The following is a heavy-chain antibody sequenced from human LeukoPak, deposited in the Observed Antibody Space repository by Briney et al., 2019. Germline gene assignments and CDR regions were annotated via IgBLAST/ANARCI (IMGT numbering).Heavy chain of an antibody. V-gene: IGHV4-59*08. J-gene: IGHJ6*02. D-gene: IGHD2-2*01. CDR1: GGSISSYY. CDR2: IYYSGST. Sequence: SETLSLTCTVSGGSISSYYLNWIRRPPGKGLEWIGYIYYSGSTNYNPSLKSRVSISIDTSKNQFSLRLSSVTAADTAVYYCARHSTEYKYAMDVWGQGTTVTVSS. CDR3: ARHSTEYKYAMDV.